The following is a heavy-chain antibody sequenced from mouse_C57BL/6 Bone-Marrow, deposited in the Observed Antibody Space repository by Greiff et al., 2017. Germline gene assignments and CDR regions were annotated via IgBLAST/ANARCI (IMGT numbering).Heavy chain of an antibody. V-gene: IGHV1-80*01. Sequence: VQLQQSGAELVKPGASVKISCKASGYAFSSYWMNWVKQRPGKGLEWIGQIYPGDGDTNYNGKFKGKATLTADKSSSTAYMQLSSLTSEDSAVYFCARGITTVVATKYYAMDYWGQGTSVTVSS. D-gene: IGHD1-1*01. CDR3: ARGITTVVATKYYAMDY. CDR2: IYPGDGDT. CDR1: GYAFSSYW. J-gene: IGHJ4*01.